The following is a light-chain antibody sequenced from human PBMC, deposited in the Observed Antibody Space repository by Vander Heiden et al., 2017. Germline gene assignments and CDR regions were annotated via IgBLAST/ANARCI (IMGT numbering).Light chain of an antibody. CDR3: QQYYIAPLT. V-gene: IGKV4-1*01. J-gene: IGKJ4*02. CDR1: QSVLYSSNNNNY. CDR2: WAS. Sequence: DIVMTQSPDSLAVSLGERATINCKSSQSVLYSSNNNNYLAWYQQKPGQPPKLLIYWASTRQSGVPDRFSGSGSGTDFTLTISRLQADDVAVYYCQQYYIAPLTFGGGTRVEIK.